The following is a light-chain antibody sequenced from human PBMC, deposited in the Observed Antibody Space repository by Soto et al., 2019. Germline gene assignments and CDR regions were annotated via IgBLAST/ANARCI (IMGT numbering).Light chain of an antibody. CDR2: DNN. Sequence: QSVLTQPPSVSAAPGQKVTISCSGSSSNIGNNYVSWYQQLPGTAPKRLIYDNNKRPSGIPDRFSGSKSGTSATLGITGLQTGDEADYYCGTWDSSLNVGVFGGGTKLTVL. J-gene: IGLJ2*01. CDR3: GTWDSSLNVGV. CDR1: SSNIGNNY. V-gene: IGLV1-51*01.